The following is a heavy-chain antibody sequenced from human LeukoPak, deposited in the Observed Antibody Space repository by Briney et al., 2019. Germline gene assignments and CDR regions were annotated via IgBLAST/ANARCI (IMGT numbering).Heavy chain of an antibody. Sequence: PSETLSLTCTVSGGSISSSSYYWGWIRQAPGKGLEWVSIIYSGGSTYYADSVKGRFTISRDNSKNTLYLQMNSLRAEDTAVYYCARTPTGLRFDYWGQGTLVTVSS. CDR2: IYSGGST. CDR1: GGSISSSSYY. V-gene: IGHV3-66*01. CDR3: ARTPTGLRFDY. D-gene: IGHD4-17*01. J-gene: IGHJ4*02.